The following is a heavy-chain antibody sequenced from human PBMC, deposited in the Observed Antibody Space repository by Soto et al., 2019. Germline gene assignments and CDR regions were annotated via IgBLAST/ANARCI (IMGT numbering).Heavy chain of an antibody. CDR1: GFTLSMYW. J-gene: IGHJ4*02. V-gene: IGHV3-74*01. D-gene: IGHD3-10*01. CDR2: ISDDGSRA. CDR3: TRGPRPSSVGTGAF. Sequence: QPGGSLRLSCTASGFTLSMYWMHWVRQVPGKGPEWVSRISDDGSRADYADSVKGRFTISRDNAKNTLYLEMHVLRADDTAVYYCTRGPRPSSVGTGAFWGQGTPVTVSS.